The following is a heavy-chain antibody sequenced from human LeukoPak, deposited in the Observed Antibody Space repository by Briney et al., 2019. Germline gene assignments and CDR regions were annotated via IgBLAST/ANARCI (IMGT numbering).Heavy chain of an antibody. D-gene: IGHD1-26*01. CDR2: INHSGST. CDR3: ARVVYSGSYLDY. J-gene: IGHJ4*02. Sequence: SETLSLTCAVYGGSFSGYYWSWIRQPPGKGLEWIGEINHSGSTNYNPSLKSRVTISVDTSKNQFSLKLSSVTAADTAVYYCARVVYSGSYLDYWGQGTLVTVSS. CDR1: GGSFSGYY. V-gene: IGHV4-34*01.